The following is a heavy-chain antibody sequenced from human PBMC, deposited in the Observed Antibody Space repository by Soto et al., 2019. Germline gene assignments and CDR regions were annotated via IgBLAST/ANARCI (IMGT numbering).Heavy chain of an antibody. D-gene: IGHD2-8*02. Sequence: EVQLVESGGGLVQPGGSLRLSCVASGFTFSSYWMSWVRQAPGKGLEWVANIKQDGGGKYYVDSVKGRFTISRDNTKNSLYLQRSSLRADDTAVYYCVRGEGSGHYYYGMDVWGQGTTVTFSS. V-gene: IGHV3-7*04. CDR2: IKQDGGGK. J-gene: IGHJ6*02. CDR3: VRGEGSGHYYYGMDV. CDR1: GFTFSSYW.